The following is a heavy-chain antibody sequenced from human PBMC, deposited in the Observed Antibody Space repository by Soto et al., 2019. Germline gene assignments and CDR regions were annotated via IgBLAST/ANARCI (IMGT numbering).Heavy chain of an antibody. Sequence: EVQLVESGGGLVQPGGSLRLSCAASGFTVSSNYMSWVRQTPGKGLEWVSVIYSGGSTYYADSVKGRFTISRHNSKNTLYLQMNSLRAEDTAVYYCARARGGYGDYYYCGMDVWGQGTTVTVSS. D-gene: IGHD4-17*01. V-gene: IGHV3-53*04. J-gene: IGHJ6*02. CDR1: GFTVSSNY. CDR3: ARARGGYGDYYYCGMDV. CDR2: IYSGGST.